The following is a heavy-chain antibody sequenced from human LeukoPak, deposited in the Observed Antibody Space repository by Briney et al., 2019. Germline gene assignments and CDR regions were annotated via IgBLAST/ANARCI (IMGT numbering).Heavy chain of an antibody. D-gene: IGHD3-10*01. Sequence: PSETLSLTCKVSGYSISSGYHWGWIRQSPGKGLEWIGTVYHSGATYYNASLKSRLTISMDTSKNDFSLKLSAGTAADTAVCYCARATSSYHWYFDLWGRGTLVRVSS. J-gene: IGHJ2*01. V-gene: IGHV4-38-2*02. CDR1: GYSISSGYH. CDR3: ARATSSYHWYFDL. CDR2: VYHSGAT.